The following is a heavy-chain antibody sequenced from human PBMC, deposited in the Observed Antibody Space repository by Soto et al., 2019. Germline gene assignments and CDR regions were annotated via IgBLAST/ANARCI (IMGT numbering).Heavy chain of an antibody. V-gene: IGHV4-34*01. Sequence: QVQLQQWGAGLLKPSETLSLTCAVYGGSFSGYYWSWIRQPPGKGLEWIGEINHSGSTNYNPSLKSRVTISVDTSKNQLSLKLSSVTAADTAVYYCARGRSHIITIFGVATTKTYFDYWGQGTLVTVSS. CDR1: GGSFSGYY. J-gene: IGHJ4*02. CDR3: ARGRSHIITIFGVATTKTYFDY. CDR2: INHSGST. D-gene: IGHD3-3*01.